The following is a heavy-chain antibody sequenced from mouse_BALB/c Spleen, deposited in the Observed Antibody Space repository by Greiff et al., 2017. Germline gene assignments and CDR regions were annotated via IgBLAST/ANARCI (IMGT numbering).Heavy chain of an antibody. CDR2: IYPSDSYT. D-gene: IGHD2-4*01. V-gene: IGHV1-69*02. J-gene: IGHJ4*01. Sequence: QVQLQQSGAELVRPGASVKLSCKASGYTFTSYWINWVKQRPGQGLEWIGNIYPSDSYTNYNQKFKDKATLTVDKSSSTAYMQLSSPTSEDSAVYYCTRSDYDYPYYYAMDYWGQGTSVTVSS. CDR1: GYTFTSYW. CDR3: TRSDYDYPYYYAMDY.